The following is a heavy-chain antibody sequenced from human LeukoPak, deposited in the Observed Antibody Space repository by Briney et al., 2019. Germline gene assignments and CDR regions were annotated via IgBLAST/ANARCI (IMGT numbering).Heavy chain of an antibody. Sequence: GGSPRPSRAASGLTFSSFAMDLGRQAPSKGLERVAFISYDGSNKYYADSVKGRFTISRDTSKDTLYLQMDSLRAEDTAVYYCARGRSLDYWGQGTLVTVSS. CDR3: ARGRSLDY. V-gene: IGHV3-30-3*01. CDR1: GLTFSSFA. J-gene: IGHJ4*02. CDR2: ISYDGSNK.